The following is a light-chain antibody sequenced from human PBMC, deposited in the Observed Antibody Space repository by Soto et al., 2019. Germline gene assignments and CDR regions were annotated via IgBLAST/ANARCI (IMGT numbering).Light chain of an antibody. V-gene: IGLV2-14*03. CDR2: DIS. Sequence: QSVLTQPASVSGSPGQSITISCTGTSSDVGGYNYVSWYQQQPGRAPKLMIHDISYRPSGVSDRFSGSKSDNTASLTISGLQAEDEADYYCVSYTGSSLYVFGTGTKLTVL. CDR3: VSYTGSSLYV. J-gene: IGLJ1*01. CDR1: SSDVGGYNY.